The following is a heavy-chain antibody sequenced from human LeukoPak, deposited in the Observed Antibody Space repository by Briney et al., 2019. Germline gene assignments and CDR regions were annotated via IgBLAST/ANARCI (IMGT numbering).Heavy chain of an antibody. D-gene: IGHD2-15*01. J-gene: IGHJ5*02. Sequence: SETLSLACTVSGGSIGSTNYYWGWIRQPPGKGLEWIANIYYSGSTYYNPSLKSRVTLSVDTSKNQFSLRLNSVTAADTAVYYCARLHCSGGNCYSLLDNWFDPWGQGTLVTVSS. CDR1: GGSIGSTNYY. V-gene: IGHV4-39*07. CDR3: ARLHCSGGNCYSLLDNWFDP. CDR2: IYYSGST.